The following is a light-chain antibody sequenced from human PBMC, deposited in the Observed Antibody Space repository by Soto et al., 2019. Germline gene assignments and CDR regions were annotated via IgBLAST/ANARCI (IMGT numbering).Light chain of an antibody. CDR1: QGISNS. J-gene: IGKJ5*01. CDR3: QQANSFPIT. CDR2: AAS. V-gene: IGKV1D-12*01. Sequence: DIHMAQSSSSVSSSLVERVTITCRASQGISNSLAWYQQKPGKAPKLLIYAASSLQSGVPSRFSGSGSGTDFTLTINSLQPEDFATYYCQQANSFPITFGQGTRLEIK.